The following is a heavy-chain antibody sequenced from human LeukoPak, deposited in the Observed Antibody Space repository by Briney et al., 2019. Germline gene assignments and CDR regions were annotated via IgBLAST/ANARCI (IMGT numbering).Heavy chain of an antibody. CDR3: ARILA. CDR1: GFTFSDYY. Sequence: GGSLRLSCAASGFTFSDYYMGWIRQAPGKGLEWVANIKPDGSEKYYVDSVKGRFTISRDNAKNSLYLQMDSLRAEDTAVYYCARILAWGQGTLVTVSS. D-gene: IGHD2-15*01. CDR2: IKPDGSEK. V-gene: IGHV3-7*03. J-gene: IGHJ5*02.